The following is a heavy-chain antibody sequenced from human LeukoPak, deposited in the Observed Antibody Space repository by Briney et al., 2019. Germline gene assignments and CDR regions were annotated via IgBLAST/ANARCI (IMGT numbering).Heavy chain of an antibody. CDR2: INHEGGAI. CDR1: GFTFSESW. D-gene: IGHD1-1*01. V-gene: IGHV3-7*01. J-gene: IGHJ6*02. Sequence: PGGSLRLSCAASGFTFSESWMTWVRQVPGQGLEWVAHINHEGGAIQYVDSVKGRFTISRDNAESSVFLQMNSLRAEDTAIYHCATYINWVAGDVWGQGTTVIVSS. CDR3: ATYINWVAGDV.